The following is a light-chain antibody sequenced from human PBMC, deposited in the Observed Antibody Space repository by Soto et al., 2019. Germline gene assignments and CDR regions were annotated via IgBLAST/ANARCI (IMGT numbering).Light chain of an antibody. J-gene: IGKJ4*01. CDR2: DAS. CDR1: QSISDY. Sequence: IVLTQSPDTLSLSPGETATLSCRASQSISDYLAWYQQKPGQAPRLLIYDASNRATGIPGRFSGRGSGTDFSLTISSLEAEDFAIYHCQQRSDWPSAFGGGTRVEIK. CDR3: QQRSDWPSA. V-gene: IGKV3-11*01.